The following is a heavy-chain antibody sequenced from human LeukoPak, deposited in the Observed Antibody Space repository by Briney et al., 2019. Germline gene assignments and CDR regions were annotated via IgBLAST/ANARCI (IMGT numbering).Heavy chain of an antibody. Sequence: PGESLKISCKGSGYRFTSYWVGWVRQMPGKGLEWMGIIYPGDSDTRYSPSFQGQVTISADKSISTAYLQWSSLKASDTAMYYCARRDGSGSYSPFFDYWGQGTLVTVSS. CDR2: IYPGDSDT. CDR1: GYRFTSYW. D-gene: IGHD3-10*01. J-gene: IGHJ4*02. V-gene: IGHV5-51*01. CDR3: ARRDGSGSYSPFFDY.